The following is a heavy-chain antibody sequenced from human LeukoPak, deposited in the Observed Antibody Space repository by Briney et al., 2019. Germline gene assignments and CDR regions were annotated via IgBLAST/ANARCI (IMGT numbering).Heavy chain of an antibody. J-gene: IGHJ4*02. CDR2: ISPDGSRS. V-gene: IGHV3-74*01. CDR3: ARVSSLWSFDY. CDR1: GFTFSTHW. D-gene: IGHD3-10*01. Sequence: GGSLRLSCAASGFTFSTHWMHWVRQTPGKGLVWVSRISPDGSRSAYADSVKDRFTISRDNARDTLYLQLNSLGAEDTAVYYCARVSSLWSFDYWGQGTLVTVSS.